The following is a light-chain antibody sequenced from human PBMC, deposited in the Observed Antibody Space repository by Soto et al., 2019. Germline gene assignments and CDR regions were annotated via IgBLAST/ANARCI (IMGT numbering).Light chain of an antibody. V-gene: IGLV2-23*01. CDR1: SGYVGTYSL. CDR2: EGH. Sequence: QSVLAQPASVSGSPGQSITISCTGASGYVGTYSLVSWYQQHPGKAPQVVIYEGHKRPSGVPDRFSGSTSVNTASLTISGLHTDDEADYYCCLYVGATTYVFGTGTKLTVL. J-gene: IGLJ1*01. CDR3: CLYVGATTYV.